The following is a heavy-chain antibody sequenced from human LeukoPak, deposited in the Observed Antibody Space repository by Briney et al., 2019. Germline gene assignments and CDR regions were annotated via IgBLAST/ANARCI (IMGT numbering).Heavy chain of an antibody. CDR2: IYYSGST. D-gene: IGHD2-8*02. V-gene: IGHV4-31*03. CDR3: ARESGARRVLDNWFDP. CDR1: VGSISSGGSY. Sequence: SETLSLTRTVSVGSISSGGSYWSWIRQHPGRGLAWIGYIYYSGSTYYNPSLKSRVTISVDTSKNQFSLKLSSVIAADTAVYYCARESGARRVLDNWFDPWGQGTLVTVSS. J-gene: IGHJ5*02.